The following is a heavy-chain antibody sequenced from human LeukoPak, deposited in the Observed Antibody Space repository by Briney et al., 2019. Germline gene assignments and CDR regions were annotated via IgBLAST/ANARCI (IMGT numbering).Heavy chain of an antibody. CDR3: AREGIAAADYYYYYMDV. J-gene: IGHJ6*03. CDR2: IKQDGSEK. Sequence: GGSLRLSCAASGFTFSSYWTSWVRQAPGKGLEWVANIKQDGSEKYYVDSVKGRFTISRDNAKNSLYLQMNSLRAEDTAVYYCAREGIAAADYYYYYMDVWGKGTTVTVSS. V-gene: IGHV3-7*01. CDR1: GFTFSSYW. D-gene: IGHD6-13*01.